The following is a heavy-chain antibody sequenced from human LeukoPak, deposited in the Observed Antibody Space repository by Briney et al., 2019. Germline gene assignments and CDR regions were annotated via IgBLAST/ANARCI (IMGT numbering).Heavy chain of an antibody. CDR2: IYPGDSDT. V-gene: IGHV5-51*01. Sequence: GESLKISCKGSGYSFTSYWIGWVRQMPGKGLEWMGIIYPGDSDTRYSPSFQGQVTISADRSISTAYLQWSSLKASDTAMYYCARQNSDSSGWEFFDYWGQGTLVTVSS. CDR3: ARQNSDSSGWEFFDY. J-gene: IGHJ4*02. D-gene: IGHD6-19*01. CDR1: GYSFTSYW.